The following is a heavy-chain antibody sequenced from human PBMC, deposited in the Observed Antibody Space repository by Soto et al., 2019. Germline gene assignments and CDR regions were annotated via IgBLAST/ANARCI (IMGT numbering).Heavy chain of an antibody. J-gene: IGHJ4*02. CDR1: GFTFSNYS. CDR2: ISSSSSTI. V-gene: IGHV3-48*01. D-gene: IGHD4-17*01. CDR3: VRDLNYGVFDY. Sequence: EVQLVESGGGLVQPGGSLRLSCAASGFTFSNYSMNWVRQAPGKGLEWVSYISSSSSTIYYADSEKGRFTISRDNATNSLYLQRNSLRAEDTAVYYWVRDLNYGVFDYWGQGTLVTVSS.